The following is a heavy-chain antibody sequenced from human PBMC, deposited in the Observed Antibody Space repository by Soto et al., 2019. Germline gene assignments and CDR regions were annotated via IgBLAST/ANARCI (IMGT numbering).Heavy chain of an antibody. CDR2: IRSKTDGGTT. D-gene: IGHD6-13*01. Sequence: GGSLRLSCAASGITFSNAWMNWVRQAPGKGLEWVGRIRSKTDGGTTEYAAPVKGRFTFSRDDSKNTLYLQMSGLKTEDTAVYYCTTTRPGTNVFDNWGQGTMVTVSS. CDR1: GITFSNAW. CDR3: TTTRPGTNVFDN. V-gene: IGHV3-15*01. J-gene: IGHJ3*02.